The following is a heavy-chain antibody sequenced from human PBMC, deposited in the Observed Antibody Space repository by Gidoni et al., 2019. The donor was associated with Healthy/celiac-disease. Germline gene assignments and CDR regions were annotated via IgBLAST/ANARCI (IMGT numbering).Heavy chain of an antibody. D-gene: IGHD1-1*01. CDR3: ASFYWHDGYLNY. V-gene: IGHV3-74*01. J-gene: IGHJ4*02. Sequence: EVQLVEYGGGLVQPGGSWRVSGEASGATSSSYWMHWVRQAPGKGLVWVSRINSDGSSTSYADSVKRRFPISRDNAKNTLYLQMYSLRAEAPAVYYCASFYWHDGYLNYWGQGTLVTVSS. CDR1: GATSSSYW. CDR2: INSDGSST.